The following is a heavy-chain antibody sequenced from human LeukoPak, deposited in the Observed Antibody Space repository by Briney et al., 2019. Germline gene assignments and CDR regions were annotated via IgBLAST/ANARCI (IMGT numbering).Heavy chain of an antibody. CDR2: IYYSGST. D-gene: IGHD1-14*01. CDR3: GRERKNPRYFDL. Sequence: SETLSLTCTVSGGSISSYYWSWIRQPPGKGLEWIGYIYYSGSTNYNPSLKSRVTISVDTSKNQFSLKLSSVTAADTAVYYCGRERKNPRYFDLWGRGTLVTVSS. CDR1: GGSISSYY. J-gene: IGHJ2*01. V-gene: IGHV4-59*01.